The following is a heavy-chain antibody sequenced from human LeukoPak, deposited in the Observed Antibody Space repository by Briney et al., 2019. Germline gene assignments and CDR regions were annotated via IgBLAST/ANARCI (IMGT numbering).Heavy chain of an antibody. V-gene: IGHV3-7*01. D-gene: IGHD3-9*01. CDR1: GFTFSSYW. Sequence: GGSLRLSCEASGFTFSSYWMSWVRQAPGKGLEWVANIKQDGSGKKYLDSVKGRFTISRDNAKNSMYLQINSLRAEDTAVYYCARDEIYYDILTGYRHFDYWGQGTLVTVFS. CDR2: IKQDGSGK. J-gene: IGHJ4*02. CDR3: ARDEIYYDILTGYRHFDY.